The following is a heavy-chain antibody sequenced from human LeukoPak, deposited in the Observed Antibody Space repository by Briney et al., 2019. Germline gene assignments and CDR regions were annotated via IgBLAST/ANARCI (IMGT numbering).Heavy chain of an antibody. CDR1: GFTFSSYA. V-gene: IGHV3-23*01. J-gene: IGHJ4*02. D-gene: IGHD1-26*01. CDR3: AKVMKWSGSYYFDY. Sequence: GGSLRLSCAASGFTFSSYAMSWVRQAPGKGLEWVSAISGSGGSTYYADSVKGRFTVSRDNSKNTLYLQMNSLRAEDTAVNYCAKVMKWSGSYYFDYWGQGTLVTVSS. CDR2: ISGSGGST.